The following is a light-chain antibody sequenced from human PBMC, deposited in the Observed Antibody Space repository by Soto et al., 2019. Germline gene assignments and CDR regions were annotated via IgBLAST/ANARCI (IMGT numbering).Light chain of an antibody. Sequence: QSVLTQPPSVSAAPGERVIIFCSGSSSTIGANYVSWYQQFPGTAPILLIYDNHHRPSGIPDRFSGSKSGTSATLVSTGLQTGDEADYYCGTWDSNLNNGVVFGGGTKVTVL. V-gene: IGLV1-51*01. CDR2: DNH. CDR3: GTWDSNLNNGVV. J-gene: IGLJ2*01. CDR1: SSTIGANY.